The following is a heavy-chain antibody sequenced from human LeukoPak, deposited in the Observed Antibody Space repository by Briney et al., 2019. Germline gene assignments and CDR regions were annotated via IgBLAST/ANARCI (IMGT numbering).Heavy chain of an antibody. V-gene: IGHV1-46*01. CDR1: GYTFTSYY. J-gene: IGHJ4*02. D-gene: IGHD2-15*01. Sequence: RASVKVSCKASGYTFTSYYMHWVRQAPGQGLEWMGIINPSGGSTSYAQKFQGRVTMTRDTSTSTVYMELSSLRSEDTAVYYCARVSSSCSGGSCRYFDYWGQGTMVAVSS. CDR2: INPSGGST. CDR3: ARVSSSCSGGSCRYFDY.